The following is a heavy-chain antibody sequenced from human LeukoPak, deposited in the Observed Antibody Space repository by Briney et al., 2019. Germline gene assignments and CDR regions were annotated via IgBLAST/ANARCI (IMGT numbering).Heavy chain of an antibody. D-gene: IGHD2-15*01. CDR3: ARGLRYCSGGRCCFSPPYYYYMDV. CDR1: GFTFRSYA. CDR2: ISGGGGST. V-gene: IGHV3-23*01. Sequence: GGSLRLSCAASGFTFRSYAMSWVRQAPGKGLEWVSSISGGGGSTYYADSVKGRFTISRDNSKITLYLQMNSLRAEDTAVYYCARGLRYCSGGRCCFSPPYYYYMDVWGKGTTVTISS. J-gene: IGHJ6*03.